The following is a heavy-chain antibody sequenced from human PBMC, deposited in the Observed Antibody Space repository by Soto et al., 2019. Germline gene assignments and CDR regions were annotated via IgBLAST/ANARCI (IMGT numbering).Heavy chain of an antibody. CDR3: ARGIFGVVYYYYYMDV. D-gene: IGHD3-3*02. V-gene: IGHV4-34*01. CDR1: GGSFSGYY. CDR2: INHSGST. J-gene: IGHJ6*03. Sequence: SETLSLTCAVYGGSFSGYYWSWIRQPPGKGLEWIGEINHSGSTNYNPSLKSRVTISVDTSKNQFSLKLSSVTAADTAVYYCARGIFGVVYYYYYMDVWGKGTTVTVSS.